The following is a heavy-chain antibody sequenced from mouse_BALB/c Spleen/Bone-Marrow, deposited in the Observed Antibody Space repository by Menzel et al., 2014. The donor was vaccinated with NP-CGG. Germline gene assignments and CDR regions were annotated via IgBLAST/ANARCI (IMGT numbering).Heavy chain of an antibody. V-gene: IGHV14-3*02. D-gene: IGHD2-4*01. J-gene: IGHJ2*01. Sequence: VQLQQSGAELVKPGASVKLSCTASGFNIKDTYIHWVKQRPGQGLEWIGRIDPANGNTKYDPKFQGKATITADTSSNTAYLQLSGLTSEDTAVYYCARRFDYEDYWGQGTTLTVSS. CDR1: GFNIKDTY. CDR2: IDPANGNT. CDR3: ARRFDYEDY.